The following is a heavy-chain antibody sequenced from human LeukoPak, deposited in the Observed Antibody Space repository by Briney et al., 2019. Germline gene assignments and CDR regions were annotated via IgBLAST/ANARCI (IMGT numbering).Heavy chain of an antibody. CDR2: ISSSGSTI. D-gene: IGHD3-22*01. V-gene: IGHV3-48*03. Sequence: GGSLRLSCAASGFTFSSYEMNWVRQAPGKGLEWVSYISSSGSTIYYADSVKGRFTISRDNAKNSLYLQMNSLRAEDTAVYYCAREGYYYDSSGSEYNWFDPWGQGTLVTVSS. CDR1: GFTFSSYE. J-gene: IGHJ5*02. CDR3: AREGYYYDSSGSEYNWFDP.